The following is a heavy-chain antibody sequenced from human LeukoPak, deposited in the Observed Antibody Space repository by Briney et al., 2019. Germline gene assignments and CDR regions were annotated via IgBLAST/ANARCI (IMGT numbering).Heavy chain of an antibody. CDR1: GYTFNNYG. CDR2: IGGYYGNR. J-gene: IGHJ4*02. CDR3: ARRGPVGGGWGFDY. Sequence: GSSVTVSYKASGYTFNNYGISWVRPAPGQGREGMEWIGGYYGNRDSAQNLQGRFTRTRDTSTRTAYMELRSLTSDDTAVYYCARRGPVGGGWGFDYWGQGTLVTVSS. D-gene: IGHD6-19*01. V-gene: IGHV1-18*01.